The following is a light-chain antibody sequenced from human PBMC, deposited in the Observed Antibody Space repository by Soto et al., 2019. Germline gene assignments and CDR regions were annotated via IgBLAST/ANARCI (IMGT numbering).Light chain of an antibody. J-gene: IGKJ2*01. CDR3: QQYGRSPPFT. V-gene: IGKV3-20*01. Sequence: EIVLTQSPGTLSLSPGERATLSCRASQSVSSTYIAWYQQNPGRAPRLLIYGASSRATGFPDRFSGSGSGTDFTLTISRLEPEDFAVYFCQQYGRSPPFTFGQGTKVEIK. CDR2: GAS. CDR1: QSVSSTY.